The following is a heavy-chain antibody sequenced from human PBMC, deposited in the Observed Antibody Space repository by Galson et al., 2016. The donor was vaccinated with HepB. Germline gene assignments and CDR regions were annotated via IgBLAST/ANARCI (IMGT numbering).Heavy chain of an antibody. CDR3: AKDIGAGHNFGLSPNY. V-gene: IGHV3-23*01. J-gene: IGHJ4*02. CDR2: VRGSNTGSSGRI. CDR1: GFTFSSYA. Sequence: SLRLSCAASGFTFSSYAMSWVRQAPGKGLEWVSVVRGSNTGSSGRISYAESVKVRFTISRDNSKDTLYLQMNSLRVEDTAFYYCAKDIGAGHNFGLSPNYWGQGTLVTVSS. D-gene: IGHD1-1*01.